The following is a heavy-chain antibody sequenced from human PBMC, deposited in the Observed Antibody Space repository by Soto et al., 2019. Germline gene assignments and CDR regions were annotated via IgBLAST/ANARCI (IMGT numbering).Heavy chain of an antibody. CDR2: IKSKTDGGTT. Sequence: GGSLRLSCAASGFTFSNAWMSWVRQAPGKGLEWVGRIKSKTDGGTTDYAAPVKGRFTSSRDDSKNTLYLQMNSLKTEDTAVYYCTTMVRGVIITTFSYYYYMDVWGKGTTVTV. J-gene: IGHJ6*03. V-gene: IGHV3-15*01. CDR3: TTMVRGVIITTFSYYYYMDV. D-gene: IGHD3-10*01. CDR1: GFTFSNAW.